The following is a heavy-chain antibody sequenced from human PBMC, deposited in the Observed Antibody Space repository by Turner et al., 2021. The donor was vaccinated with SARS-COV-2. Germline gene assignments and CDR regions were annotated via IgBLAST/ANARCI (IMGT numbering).Heavy chain of an antibody. Sequence: EVQLVESGGGLVQPGGSLRLSCAASAFTLSSYWMTWVRQAPGKGLEWVANIKQEGSERYYVDSVKGRFTISRDNAKNSLYLQMNSLRAEDTAGYYCARVYSSSSGRNAFDIWGQGTMVTVSS. CDR3: ARVYSSSSGRNAFDI. V-gene: IGHV3-7*01. CDR1: AFTLSSYW. CDR2: IKQEGSER. J-gene: IGHJ3*02. D-gene: IGHD6-6*01.